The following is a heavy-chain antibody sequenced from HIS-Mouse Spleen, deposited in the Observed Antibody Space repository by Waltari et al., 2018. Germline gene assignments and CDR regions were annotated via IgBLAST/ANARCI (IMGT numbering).Heavy chain of an antibody. V-gene: IGHV1-8*01. D-gene: IGHD4-4*01. Sequence: QVQLVQSGAEVKKPGASVKVSCKASGYTFTSYDIHWVRQATGQGLEWMGWMNPNSGNTGYAQKFQGRVTMTRNTSISTAYMELSSLRSEDTAVYYCARGFNSNYFGYYYYYGMDVWGQGTTVTVSS. J-gene: IGHJ6*02. CDR1: GYTFTSYD. CDR2: MNPNSGNT. CDR3: ARGFNSNYFGYYYYYGMDV.